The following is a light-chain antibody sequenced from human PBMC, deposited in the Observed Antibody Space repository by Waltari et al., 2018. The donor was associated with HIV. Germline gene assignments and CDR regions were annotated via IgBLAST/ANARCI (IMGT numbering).Light chain of an antibody. CDR3: CSYARSGIP. Sequence: QSALTQPASVSGSFGQSITISRTGTTSDVGSYHLVSGYQYHPGKAPKLILYEVNKRPSGVSNRFSGSNSGNPASLTVPGLQAVDEAHCYCCSYARSGIPFGGGTKLTVL. CDR2: EVN. V-gene: IGLV2-23*02. CDR1: TSDVGSYHL. J-gene: IGLJ2*01.